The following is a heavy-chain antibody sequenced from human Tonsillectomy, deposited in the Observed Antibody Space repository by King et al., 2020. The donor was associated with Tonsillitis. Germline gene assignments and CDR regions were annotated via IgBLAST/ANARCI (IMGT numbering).Heavy chain of an antibody. J-gene: IGHJ4*02. Sequence: VQLVESGGVLVKPGESLRLSCAGSGFTFSSDRINWVLQAPGKGLEWGSSIRSSGNYIYYADSGKGRFTISRDNAKNSVLLQMNGLRDEGTAVYYCARHRRLQSCYFDYWGQGTLVTVSS. CDR2: IRSSGNYI. CDR1: GFTFSSDR. CDR3: ARHRRLQSCYFDY. V-gene: IGHV3-21*01.